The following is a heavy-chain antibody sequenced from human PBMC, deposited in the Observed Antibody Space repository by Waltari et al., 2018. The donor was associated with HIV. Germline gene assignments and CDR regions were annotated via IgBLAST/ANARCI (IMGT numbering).Heavy chain of an antibody. J-gene: IGHJ6*02. Sequence: HWVRQAPGKGLEWVALISHDGSNTYYADSVKGRFVISRDNSKNTLDLQMNSLTIEDTAVYYCARDLISGIMPRYYYYGLDVWGQGTTVTVSS. CDR2: ISHDGSNT. D-gene: IGHD2-2*01. CDR3: ARDLISGIMPRYYYYGLDV. V-gene: IGHV3-30*09.